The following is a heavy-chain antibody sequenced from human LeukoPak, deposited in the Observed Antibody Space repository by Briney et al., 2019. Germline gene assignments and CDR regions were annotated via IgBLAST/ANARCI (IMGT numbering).Heavy chain of an antibody. J-gene: IGHJ4*02. Sequence: SETLSLTCAVYGGSFSGYYWSWIRQPPGKGLEWIGYIYYSGTINYNPSLKSRVTISVDTSKNQFSLRLNSVTAADTAVYYCARGILQYYYDSSGSRRRHYFDYWGQGTLVTVSS. CDR2: IYYSGTI. V-gene: IGHV4-59*01. D-gene: IGHD3-22*01. CDR3: ARGILQYYYDSSGSRRRHYFDY. CDR1: GGSFSGYY.